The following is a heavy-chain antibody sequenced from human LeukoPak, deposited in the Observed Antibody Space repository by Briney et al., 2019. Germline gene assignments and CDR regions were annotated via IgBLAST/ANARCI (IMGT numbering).Heavy chain of an antibody. CDR3: ASYCSSTSCYAAGEYYYYMDV. CDR1: GFTFSSYA. CDR2: ISGSGFST. D-gene: IGHD2-2*01. J-gene: IGHJ6*03. Sequence: GGTLRLSCAASGFTFSSYAMSWVRQAPGKGLEWVSAISGSGFSTYYADSVKGRFTISRDNAKNSLYLQMNSLRAEDTAVYYCASYCSSTSCYAAGEYYYYMDVWGKGTTVTVSS. V-gene: IGHV3-23*01.